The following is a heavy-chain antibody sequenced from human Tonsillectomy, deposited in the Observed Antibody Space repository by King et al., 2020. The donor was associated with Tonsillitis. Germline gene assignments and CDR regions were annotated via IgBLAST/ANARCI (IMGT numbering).Heavy chain of an antibody. CDR3: ARGLQPRLAVAVDH. Sequence: DVQLVESGGGLVQPGGSLRLSCAASGFTFTSYWMSWVRQAPGKGLGWVANIKQDGNEKFYVESVKGRFTISRDNAKNSLYLQINSLRAEDTAMYYCARGLQPRLAVAVDHWGQGTLVTVSS. V-gene: IGHV3-7*03. CDR1: GFTFTSYW. D-gene: IGHD6-19*01. J-gene: IGHJ4*02. CDR2: IKQDGNEK.